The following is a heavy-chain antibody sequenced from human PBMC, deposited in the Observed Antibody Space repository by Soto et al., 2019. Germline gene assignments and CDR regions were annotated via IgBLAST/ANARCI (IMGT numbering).Heavy chain of an antibody. Sequence: EMQLLESGGGLVQPGGSLRLSCAASGFTFSCCAMSWVRQAPGRGLEWVSTIHGGADYTHYTDSVKGRFTISRDNSRXXVFLQMTSLTAGDTAIYYCAKNRGPGGYTSWSFNVWGRGTPVTVSS. CDR2: IHGGADYT. J-gene: IGHJ2*01. D-gene: IGHD1-26*01. V-gene: IGHV3-23*01. CDR3: AKNRGPGGYTSWSFNV. CDR1: GFTFSCCA.